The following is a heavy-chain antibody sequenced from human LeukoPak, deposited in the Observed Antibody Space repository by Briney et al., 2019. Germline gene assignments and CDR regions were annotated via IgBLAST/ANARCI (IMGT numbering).Heavy chain of an antibody. J-gene: IGHJ3*02. V-gene: IGHV5-51*01. CDR3: ARIVVVPAAHDAFDI. D-gene: IGHD2-2*01. Sequence: GESLKLSCKGSGYRFTSYWIGWVRQMPGKGLEWMGIIYPGDSDTRYSPSFQGQVTLSADKSISTAYLQWSSLKASDTAMYYCARIVVVPAAHDAFDIWGQGTMVTVSS. CDR1: GYRFTSYW. CDR2: IYPGDSDT.